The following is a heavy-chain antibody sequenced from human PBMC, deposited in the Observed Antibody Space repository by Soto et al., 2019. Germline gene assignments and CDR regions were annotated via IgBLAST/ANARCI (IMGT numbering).Heavy chain of an antibody. J-gene: IGHJ6*02. D-gene: IGHD3-9*01. CDR3: ARGVLRYFDSDGMDV. CDR2: IWYDGSNK. V-gene: IGHV3-33*01. Sequence: QVQLVESGGGVVQPGRSLRLSCAASGFTFSSYGMHWVRQAPGKGLEWVAVIWYDGSNKYYADSVKGRFTISRDNSKNTLYLQMNSLRAEDTAVYYCARGVLRYFDSDGMDVWGQGTTVTVSS. CDR1: GFTFSSYG.